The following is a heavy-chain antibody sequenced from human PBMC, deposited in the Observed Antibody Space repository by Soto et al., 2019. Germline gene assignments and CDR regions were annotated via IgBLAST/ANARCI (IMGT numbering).Heavy chain of an antibody. V-gene: IGHV1-8*01. D-gene: IGHD3-9*01. J-gene: IGHJ3*02. CDR2: MNPNSGNT. Sequence: QVQLVQSGAEVKKPGASVKVSCKASGYTFTSYDINWVRQATGQGLEWMGWMNPNSGNTGYAQKFQGRVTMTRHTSISTAYMELSSLRSEDTAVYYCAGNLDILTPFDAFDIWGQGTMVTVSS. CDR1: GYTFTSYD. CDR3: AGNLDILTPFDAFDI.